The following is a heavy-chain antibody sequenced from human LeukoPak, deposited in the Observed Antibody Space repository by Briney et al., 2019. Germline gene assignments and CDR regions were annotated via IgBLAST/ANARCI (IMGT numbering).Heavy chain of an antibody. J-gene: IGHJ4*02. CDR3: ARETAEKAAALDY. CDR1: GHTFTAYY. CDR2: INPSGGPT. D-gene: IGHD2-15*01. Sequence: ASVKVPCKASGHTFTAYYIHWVRQAPGQGPEWMGMINPSGGPTNYAPKFHGRVTMTRDTSTSTVYMELSSLTSEDTAVYYCARETAEKAAALDYWGQGTLVTVSS. V-gene: IGHV1-46*01.